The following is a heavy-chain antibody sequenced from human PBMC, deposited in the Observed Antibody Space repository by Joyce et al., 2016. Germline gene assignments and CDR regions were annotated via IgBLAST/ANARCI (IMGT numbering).Heavy chain of an antibody. CDR3: ARIALSGTDY. Sequence: EVQLVESGGALVQPGGSLILSCAASGFTFSNYWMSWVRQAPGKGLEWVANIKQDGSEKTYVDSVKGRFTISRDNAKNSLYLQMNSLRVEDTAMYYCARIALSGTDYWGQGTLVTVSS. V-gene: IGHV3-7*03. D-gene: IGHD6-13*01. CDR1: GFTFSNYW. CDR2: IKQDGSEK. J-gene: IGHJ4*02.